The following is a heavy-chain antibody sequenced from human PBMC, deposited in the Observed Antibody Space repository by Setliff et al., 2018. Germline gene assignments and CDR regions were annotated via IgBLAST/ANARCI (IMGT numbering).Heavy chain of an antibody. CDR1: GGSISSYY. CDR2: IYYSGST. V-gene: IGHV4-39*02. Sequence: PSETLSLTCTVSGGSISSYYWGWVRQPPGKGLEWIGSIYYSGSTYYNPSLKSRVTISADTSNNSFSLNLFSVTAADTAMYYCARGINSVSWTPKYWGRGTLVTVSS. CDR3: ARGINSVSWTPKY. J-gene: IGHJ4*02. D-gene: IGHD6-13*01.